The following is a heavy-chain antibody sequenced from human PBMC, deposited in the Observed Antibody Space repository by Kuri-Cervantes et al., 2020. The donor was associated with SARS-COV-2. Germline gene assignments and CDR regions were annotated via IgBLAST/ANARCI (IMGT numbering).Heavy chain of an antibody. CDR3: ARPGADSSGWLGWFDP. D-gene: IGHD6-19*01. V-gene: IGHV5-10-1*01. CDR2: IDPSDSYT. J-gene: IGHJ5*02. Sequence: GGSLRLSCKGSGYSFTSYWISWVRQMPGKGLEWMGRIDPSDSYTNYSPSFQGHVTISADKSISTAYLQWSSLKASDTAMYYCARPGADSSGWLGWFDPWGQGTLVTVSS. CDR1: GYSFTSYW.